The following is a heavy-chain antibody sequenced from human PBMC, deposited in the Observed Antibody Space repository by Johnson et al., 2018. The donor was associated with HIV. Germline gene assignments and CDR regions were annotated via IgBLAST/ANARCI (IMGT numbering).Heavy chain of an antibody. V-gene: IGHV3-30*03. Sequence: QMLLVESGGGLVQPGGSLRLSCTASGFTVSSNYMSWVRQAPGKGLEWVAVISYDGSNKYYADSVKGRFTISRDNSKSTLYLQMNSLRAEDTAVYYCARAYTYGAFDIWGQGTTVTISS. J-gene: IGHJ3*02. CDR1: GFTVSSNY. CDR2: ISYDGSNK. D-gene: IGHD5-18*01. CDR3: ARAYTYGAFDI.